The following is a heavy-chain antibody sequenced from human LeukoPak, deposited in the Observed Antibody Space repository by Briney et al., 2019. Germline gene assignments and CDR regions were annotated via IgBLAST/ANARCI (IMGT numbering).Heavy chain of an antibody. D-gene: IGHD6-19*01. CDR2: ISNSGGPI. J-gene: IGHJ4*02. V-gene: IGHV3-11*04. CDR1: GFTFSDYY. CDR3: ARLQWLVDN. Sequence: GGSLRLSCAASGFTFSDYYMTWIRQAPGKGLEWVSYISNSGGPIYYADSVKGRFTISRDNAKNSLYLQMNSLRAEDTAVYYCARLQWLVDNWGQGTLVTVSS.